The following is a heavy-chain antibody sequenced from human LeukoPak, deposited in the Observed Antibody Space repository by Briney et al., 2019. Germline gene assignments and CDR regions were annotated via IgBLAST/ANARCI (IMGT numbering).Heavy chain of an antibody. CDR3: ARGPNLGY. CDR2: MYHRGST. Sequence: SETLSLTCAVSGYSISSGYYWGWIRQPPGKGLEWIGTMYHRGSTYYNPSLKSRVTISVDTSKNQFSLKLSSVTAADTAVYYCARGPNLGYWGQGTLVTVSS. CDR1: GYSISSGYY. V-gene: IGHV4-38-2*01. J-gene: IGHJ4*02.